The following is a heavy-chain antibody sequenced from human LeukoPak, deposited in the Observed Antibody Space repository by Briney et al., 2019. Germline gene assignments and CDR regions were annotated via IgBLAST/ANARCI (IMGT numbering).Heavy chain of an antibody. V-gene: IGHV3-11*06. Sequence: PGGSLRLSCAASGLTFSAYYMSWIRQAPGKGLEWVSYISSNGNYKSYADSVKGRFTISRDNAQNSLYLQMNSLRAEDTAVYYRARSLRGYGGYDSNPLDYWGQGTLVTVSS. CDR3: ARSLRGYGGYDSNPLDY. J-gene: IGHJ4*02. CDR1: GLTFSAYY. D-gene: IGHD5-12*01. CDR2: ISSNGNYK.